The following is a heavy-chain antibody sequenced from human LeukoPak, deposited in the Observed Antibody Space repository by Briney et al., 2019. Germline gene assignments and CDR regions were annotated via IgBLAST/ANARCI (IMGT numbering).Heavy chain of an antibody. D-gene: IGHD6-13*01. Sequence: PGGSLRLSCAASGFTFSSYGMHWVRQAPGKGLEWVANIKQDGSEKYYVDSVKGRFTISRDNAKNSLYLQMNSLRAEDTAVYYCARDMGGSSWYDLLFYYYYYGMDVWGQGTTVTVSS. V-gene: IGHV3-7*03. CDR1: GFTFSSYG. CDR3: ARDMGGSSWYDLLFYYYYYGMDV. J-gene: IGHJ6*02. CDR2: IKQDGSEK.